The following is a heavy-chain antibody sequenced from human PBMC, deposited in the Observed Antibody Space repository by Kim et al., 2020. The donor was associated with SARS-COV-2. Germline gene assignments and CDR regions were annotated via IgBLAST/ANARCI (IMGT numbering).Heavy chain of an antibody. CDR2: INHSGST. CDR1: GGSFSGYY. V-gene: IGHV4-34*01. CDR3: ARGYGSGSFNWFDP. Sequence: SETLSLPCTVYGGSFSGYYRSWIRQPPGKGLEWIGEINHSGSTNYNPSLKSRVTISVDTSKNQFSLKLSSVTAADTAVYYCARGYGSGSFNWFDPWGQGTLVTVSS. J-gene: IGHJ5*02. D-gene: IGHD3-10*01.